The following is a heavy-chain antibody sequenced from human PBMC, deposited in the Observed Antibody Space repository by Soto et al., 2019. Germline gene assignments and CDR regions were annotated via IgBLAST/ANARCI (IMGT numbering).Heavy chain of an antibody. CDR3: VRYCSGGSCQYDAFNI. Sequence: VKVSCKASGYTFTSYAMHWVRQAPGQRLEWMGWINPNSGGTNYAQKFQGWVTMTRDTSISTAYMELSRLRSDDTAVYYCVRYCSGGSCQYDAFNIRGQGTMVTVS. D-gene: IGHD2-15*01. V-gene: IGHV1-2*04. CDR2: INPNSGGT. CDR1: GYTFTSYA. J-gene: IGHJ3*02.